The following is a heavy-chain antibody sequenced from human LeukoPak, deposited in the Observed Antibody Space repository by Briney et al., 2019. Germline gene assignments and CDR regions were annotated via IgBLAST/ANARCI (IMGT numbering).Heavy chain of an antibody. D-gene: IGHD6-19*01. CDR3: ARGRNSSGWSRGWFDP. V-gene: IGHV1-3*01. CDR2: INAGNGNT. Sequence: ASVKVSCEASGFTFNSYGLSWVRQAPGQRLEWMGWINAGNGNTKYSQKFQGRVTITRDTSASTAYMELSSLRSEDTAVYYCARGRNSSGWSRGWFDPWGQGTLVTVSS. CDR1: GFTFNSYG. J-gene: IGHJ5*02.